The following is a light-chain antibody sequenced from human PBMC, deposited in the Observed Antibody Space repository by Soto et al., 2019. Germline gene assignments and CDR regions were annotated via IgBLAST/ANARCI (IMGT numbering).Light chain of an antibody. CDR3: KSYAGSNTYV. V-gene: IGLV2-8*01. Sequence: QSALTQPPSASGSPGQSVTISCTGTKNDIGVYDFVSWYQHHPGKAPRLIIYEVVQRPSGVPDRFSGSKSGNTASLTVSGLQAADEGDYFCKSYAGSNTYVFGSGTKVTXL. CDR2: EVV. CDR1: KNDIGVYDF. J-gene: IGLJ1*01.